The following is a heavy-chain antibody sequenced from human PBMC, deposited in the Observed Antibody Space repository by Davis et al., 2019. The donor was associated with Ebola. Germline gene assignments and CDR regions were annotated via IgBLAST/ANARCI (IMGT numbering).Heavy chain of an antibody. CDR1: GFTFSSYW. CDR3: AREKLGIDAFDI. CDR2: IKQDGSEK. D-gene: IGHD7-27*01. Sequence: GESLKISCAASGFTFSSYWMSWVRQAPGKGLEWVANIKQDGSEKYYVDSVKGRFTISRDNAKNSLYLQMNSLRAEDTAVYYCAREKLGIDAFDIWGQGTMVTVSS. J-gene: IGHJ3*02. V-gene: IGHV3-7*01.